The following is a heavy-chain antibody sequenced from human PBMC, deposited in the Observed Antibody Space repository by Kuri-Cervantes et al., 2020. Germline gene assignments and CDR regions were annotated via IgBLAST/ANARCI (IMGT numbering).Heavy chain of an antibody. Sequence: ASVKVSCKASGYTFTGYYMHWVRQAPGQGLEWMGWINPNSGGTNYAQKFQGRVTMTRDTSTSTVYMELSSLRSEDTAVYYCARDYSGYDFDIGYWGQGTLVTVSS. D-gene: IGHD5-12*01. CDR3: ARDYSGYDFDIGY. CDR1: GYTFTGYY. V-gene: IGHV1-2*02. J-gene: IGHJ4*02. CDR2: INPNSGGT.